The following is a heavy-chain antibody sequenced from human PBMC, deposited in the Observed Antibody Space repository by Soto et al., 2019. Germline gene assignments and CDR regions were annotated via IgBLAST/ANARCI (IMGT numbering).Heavy chain of an antibody. CDR1: GGTFSSYA. Sequence: ASVKVSCKASGGTFSSYAISWVRQAPGQGLEWMGGIIPILGIANYAQKFQGRVTITAEKSTSTAYMELSSLRSEDTAVYYCARGGVLKWDDAFDIWGQGTMVTVSS. CDR2: IIPILGIA. CDR3: ARGGVLKWDDAFDI. V-gene: IGHV1-69*10. J-gene: IGHJ3*02. D-gene: IGHD1-26*01.